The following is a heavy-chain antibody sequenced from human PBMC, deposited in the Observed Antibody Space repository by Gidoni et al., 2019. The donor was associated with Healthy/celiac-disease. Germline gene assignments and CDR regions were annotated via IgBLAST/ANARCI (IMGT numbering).Heavy chain of an antibody. J-gene: IGHJ4*02. CDR2: IYTSGST. D-gene: IGHD2-15*01. CDR3: ARALDCSGGSCYSGLFGSEQLFDY. CDR1: GGSISSYY. Sequence: QVQLQESGPGLVKPSETLALTCTVSGGSISSYYWSWSRQPGGKVLEWIGRIYTSGSTTYIPSRMSRVTLSVDTSKNQFSLKLSSVTAADTAVYYCARALDCSGGSCYSGLFGSEQLFDYWGQGTLVTVSS. V-gene: IGHV4-4*07.